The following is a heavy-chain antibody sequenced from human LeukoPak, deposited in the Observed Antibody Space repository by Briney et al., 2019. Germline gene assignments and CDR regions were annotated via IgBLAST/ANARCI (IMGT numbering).Heavy chain of an antibody. D-gene: IGHD2-2*03. V-gene: IGHV1-69*13. CDR2: IIPIFGTA. J-gene: IGHJ4*02. Sequence: ASVKVSCKASGGTFSSYAISWVRQAPGQGLEWMGGIIPIFGTANYAQKFRGRVTITADESTSTAYMELSSLRSEDTAVYYCARDLGYCSSTSCFDDYWGQGTLVTVSS. CDR1: GGTFSSYA. CDR3: ARDLGYCSSTSCFDDY.